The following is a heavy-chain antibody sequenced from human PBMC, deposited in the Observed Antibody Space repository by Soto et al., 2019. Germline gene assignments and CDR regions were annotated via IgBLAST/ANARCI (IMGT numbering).Heavy chain of an antibody. CDR2: IFYSGST. V-gene: IGHV4-39*01. D-gene: IGHD2-21*01. Sequence: QLQLLESGPGLVKASETLSLTCNVSGGSISTSRSYWAWIRQPPGKGLEWLANIFYSGSTYYNPSLASRVPVSVDTSKNEFSLKLRSATAADTAVYYCARQPTTGDTDLWFDPWGQGTLVTVSS. CDR3: ARQPTTGDTDLWFDP. CDR1: GGSISTSRSY. J-gene: IGHJ5*02.